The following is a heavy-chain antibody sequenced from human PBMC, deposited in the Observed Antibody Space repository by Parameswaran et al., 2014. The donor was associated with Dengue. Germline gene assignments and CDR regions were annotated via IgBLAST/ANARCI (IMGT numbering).Heavy chain of an antibody. J-gene: IGHJ4*02. CDR1: GFTFSSYA. D-gene: IGHD3-10*01. CDR2: ISSNGGST. CDR3: VKGLNFGELSY. V-gene: IGHV3-64D*06. Sequence: ESLKISCSASGFTFSSYAMHWVRQAPGKGLEYVSAISSNGGSTYYADSVKGRFTISRDNSKNTLYLQMSSLRAEDTAVYYCVKGLNFGELSYWGQGTLVTVSS.